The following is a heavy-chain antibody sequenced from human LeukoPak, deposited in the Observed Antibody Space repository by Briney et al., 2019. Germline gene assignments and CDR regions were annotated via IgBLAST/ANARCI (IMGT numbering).Heavy chain of an antibody. J-gene: IGHJ4*02. CDR3: AKGGVVAVTNSFDY. D-gene: IGHD5-12*01. Sequence: SCKASGYTFTGYYMHWVRQAPGKGLEWVSGISWNSGSIGYADSVKGRFAISRDNAKNSLYLQMNSLRAEDTALYYCAKGGVVAVTNSFDYWGQGTLVTVSS. CDR1: GYTFTGYY. CDR2: ISWNSGSI. V-gene: IGHV3-9*01.